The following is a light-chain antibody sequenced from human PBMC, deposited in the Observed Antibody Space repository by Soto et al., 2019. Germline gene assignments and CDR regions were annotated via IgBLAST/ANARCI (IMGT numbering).Light chain of an antibody. CDR1: SSNIGGNS. J-gene: IGLJ1*01. CDR3: GSWDSSLSAYV. V-gene: IGLV1-51*01. CDR2: DDD. Sequence: SVLTQPPSVSAAPGQTVTISCSGSSSNIGGNSVSWYQQLPGTAPKLLIYDDDKRPSGIPDRFSGSKSGTSATLGITGFQTGDEADYYCGSWDSSLSAYVFGTGTKV.